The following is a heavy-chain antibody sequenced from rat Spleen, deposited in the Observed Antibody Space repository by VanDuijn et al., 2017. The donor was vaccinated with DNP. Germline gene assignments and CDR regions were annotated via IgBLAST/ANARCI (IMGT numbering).Heavy chain of an antibody. J-gene: IGHJ2*01. CDR1: GFTFSAYY. V-gene: IGHV5-20*01. Sequence: EVQLVESGGGLVQPGRSLKLSCAASGFTFSAYYLAWVRQAPAKGLEWVASIRYDGGSTYYRDSVKGRFTISRDNAKSSLYLQMGSLRSEDTATYYCATRGGYGYFEYWGQGVMVTVSS. CDR2: IRYDGGST. CDR3: ATRGGYGYFEY. D-gene: IGHD2-3*01.